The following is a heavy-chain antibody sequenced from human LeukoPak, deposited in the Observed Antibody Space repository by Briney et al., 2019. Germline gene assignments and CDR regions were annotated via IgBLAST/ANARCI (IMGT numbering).Heavy chain of an antibody. V-gene: IGHV4-38-2*01. D-gene: IGHD6-19*01. CDR1: GYSISSGYY. CDR2: IYYSGST. Sequence: SETLSLTCAVSGYSISSGYYWGWIRQPPGKGLEWIGSIYYSGSTYYNPSLKSRVTISVDTSKNQFSLKLSSVTAADTAVYYCASPSIAVAGTESLSFDYWGQGTLVTVSS. CDR3: ASPSIAVAGTESLSFDY. J-gene: IGHJ4*02.